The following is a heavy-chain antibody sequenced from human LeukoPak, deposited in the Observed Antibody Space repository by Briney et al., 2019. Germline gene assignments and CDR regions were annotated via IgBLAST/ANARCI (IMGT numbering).Heavy chain of an antibody. V-gene: IGHV4-31*03. Sequence: PSQILSLTCTVSGGSISSGGYYWSWIRQHPGKGLEWIGYIYYSGSTYYNPSLKSRVTISVDTSKNQFSLKLSSVTAADTAVYYCARAAYSSSWYFDYWGQGTLVTVSS. J-gene: IGHJ4*02. CDR3: ARAAYSSSWYFDY. D-gene: IGHD6-13*01. CDR1: GGSISSGGYY. CDR2: IYYSGST.